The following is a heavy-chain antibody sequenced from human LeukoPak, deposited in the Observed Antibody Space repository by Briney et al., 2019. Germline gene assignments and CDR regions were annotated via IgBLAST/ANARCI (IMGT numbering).Heavy chain of an antibody. J-gene: IGHJ4*02. D-gene: IGHD4-23*01. CDR1: GFTFNMYW. Sequence: GGSPRLSCAASGFTFNMYWMTWVRQAPGKGLESVAYINKDGSDKYYVDSVKGRFTVSRDNAKNSLYLQMNSTRAEDTAVYYCARDAGYGGNSDYWGQGTLVTVSS. V-gene: IGHV3-7*01. CDR3: ARDAGYGGNSDY. CDR2: INKDGSDK.